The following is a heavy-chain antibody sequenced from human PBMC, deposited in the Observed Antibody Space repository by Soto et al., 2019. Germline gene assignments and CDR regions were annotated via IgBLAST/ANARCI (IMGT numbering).Heavy chain of an antibody. CDR1: GFTFNSYA. CDR3: AKGEWNSGYDFDY. D-gene: IGHD5-12*01. CDR2: ISGSGGST. Sequence: EVQLLEAGGGLVQPGGSLRLSCAASGFTFNSYAMSWVRQAPGKGLEWVSAISGSGGSTYYADSVKGRFTISRDNSKNTLYLQMNSLRAEDTAVYYCAKGEWNSGYDFDYWGQGTLVTVSS. V-gene: IGHV3-23*01. J-gene: IGHJ4*02.